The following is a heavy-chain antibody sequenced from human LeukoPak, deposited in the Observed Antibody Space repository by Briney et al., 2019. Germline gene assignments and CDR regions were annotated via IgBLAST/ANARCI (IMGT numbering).Heavy chain of an antibody. CDR2: ISGSGST. CDR1: GFTFSSYA. D-gene: IGHD2-21*02. V-gene: IGHV3-23*01. J-gene: IGHJ3*02. CDR3: AKLVVTATADAFDI. Sequence: GGSLRLSCAASGFTFSSYAMSWVRQAPGKGLEWVSAISGSGSTYYADSVKGRFTISRDNSKNTLYLQMNSLRAEDTAVYYCAKLVVTATADAFDIWGQGTMVTVSS.